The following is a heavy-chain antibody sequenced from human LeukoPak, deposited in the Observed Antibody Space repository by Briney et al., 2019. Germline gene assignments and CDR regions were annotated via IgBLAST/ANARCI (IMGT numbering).Heavy chain of an antibody. D-gene: IGHD5-24*01. J-gene: IGHJ5*02. CDR3: AKDEMAS. V-gene: IGHV3-30*18. CDR1: GFTFSSYG. CDR2: ISYDGSNK. Sequence: GGSLRLSCAASGFTFSSYGMHWVRQAPGKGLEWVAVISYDGSNKYYADSVKGRFTISRDNSKNTLYLQMNSLRAEDTAVYYCAKDEMASWGQGTLVTVSS.